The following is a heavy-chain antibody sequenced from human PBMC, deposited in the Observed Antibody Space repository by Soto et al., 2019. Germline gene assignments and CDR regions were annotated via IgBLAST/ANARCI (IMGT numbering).Heavy chain of an antibody. D-gene: IGHD3-3*01. Sequence: ASVKVSCKASGYTFTSYGISWVRQAPGQGLEWMGWISAYNGNTNYAQKLQGRVTMTTDTSTSTAYMELRSLRSDGTAVYYCARDTNDFWSGYPNMDVWGKGTTVTVSS. J-gene: IGHJ6*03. CDR3: ARDTNDFWSGYPNMDV. CDR1: GYTFTSYG. CDR2: ISAYNGNT. V-gene: IGHV1-18*01.